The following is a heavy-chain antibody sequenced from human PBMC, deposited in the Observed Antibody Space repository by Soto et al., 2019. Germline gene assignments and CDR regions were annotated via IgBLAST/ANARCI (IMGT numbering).Heavy chain of an antibody. CDR1: GGTFNSYA. CDR2: IIPIFGTA. Sequence: QVQLVQSGAEVKKPGSSVKVSCKASGGTFNSYAINWVRQAPGQGLEWMGEIIPIFGTANYAQKFQGRVTSTADESTSTAYMELSSLRSEDTAVYYCARDGGRHSGGIDYWGQGTLVTVSS. D-gene: IGHD1-26*01. J-gene: IGHJ4*02. CDR3: ARDGGRHSGGIDY. V-gene: IGHV1-69*01.